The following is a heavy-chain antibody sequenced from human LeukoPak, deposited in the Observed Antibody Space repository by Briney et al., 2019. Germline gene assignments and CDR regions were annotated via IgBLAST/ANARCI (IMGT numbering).Heavy chain of an antibody. D-gene: IGHD6-13*01. Sequence: SETLSLTCAVHGGSFSGYYWSWIRQPPGKGLEWIGEINHGGSTNYNPSLKSRVTISVDTSKNQFSLKLSSVTAADTAVYYCARGLPPAISSCCRWFDPWGQGTLVTVSS. CDR1: GGSFSGYY. CDR3: ARGLPPAISSCCRWFDP. CDR2: INHGGST. V-gene: IGHV4-34*01. J-gene: IGHJ5*02.